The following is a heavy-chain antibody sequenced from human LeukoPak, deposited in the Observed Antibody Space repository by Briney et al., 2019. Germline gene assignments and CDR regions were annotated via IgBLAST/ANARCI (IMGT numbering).Heavy chain of an antibody. CDR2: ITWDGGTT. CDR1: GFTFDDYT. V-gene: IGHV3-43*01. CDR3: TKGSGDFGLGYSHY. Sequence: GGSLRLSCAASGFTFDDYTFHWVRQAPGKGLEWVSLITWDGGTTYYADSVKGRFTISRDNSKNTLYLQMNSLRAEDTAVYYCTKGSGDFGLGYSHYWGQGTLVTVSS. J-gene: IGHJ4*02. D-gene: IGHD4-17*01.